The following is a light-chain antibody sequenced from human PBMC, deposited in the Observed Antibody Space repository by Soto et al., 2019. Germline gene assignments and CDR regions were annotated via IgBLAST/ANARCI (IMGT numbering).Light chain of an antibody. CDR2: SAS. Sequence: EIVLTQSPAILSLSPGERATLSCRTNQTVSTYLAWYQHKTGQAPRLLIYSASKRATGIPARLSGSGSGTDFTLTISSLEPEDFAFYYCQQRDSWTLTFGGGTKVDIX. J-gene: IGKJ4*01. V-gene: IGKV3-11*01. CDR3: QQRDSWTLT. CDR1: QTVSTY.